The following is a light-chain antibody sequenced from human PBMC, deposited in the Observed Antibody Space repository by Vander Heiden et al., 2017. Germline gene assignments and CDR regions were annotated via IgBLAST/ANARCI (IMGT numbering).Light chain of an antibody. CDR3: SSYAGSDNVV. CDR2: EVN. J-gene: IGLJ2*01. CDR1: SSDVGGYNY. Sequence: QSALTQPPSASGSPGQSVTIPCAGTSSDVGGYNYVSWYQQHPGKAPKLMIYEVNKRPSGVPVRFSGSRSGNTASLTVSGLQAEDEADYYCSSYAGSDNVVFGAGTKLTVL. V-gene: IGLV2-8*01.